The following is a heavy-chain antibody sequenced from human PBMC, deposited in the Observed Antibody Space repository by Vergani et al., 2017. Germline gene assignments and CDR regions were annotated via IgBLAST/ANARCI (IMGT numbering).Heavy chain of an antibody. Sequence: EVQLLESGGGLVQPGGSLRLSCAASGFTFSSYAMSWVRQVPGKGLEWVSGISGSGGNTYYANSVKGRFTISRDNSKNTLYLQMNSLRADDTAVYYCAGFILTGYYLHYYYYGMDVWGQGTTVTVSS. J-gene: IGHJ6*02. CDR1: GFTFSSYA. D-gene: IGHD3-9*01. V-gene: IGHV3-23*01. CDR2: ISGSGGNT. CDR3: AGFILTGYYLHYYYYGMDV.